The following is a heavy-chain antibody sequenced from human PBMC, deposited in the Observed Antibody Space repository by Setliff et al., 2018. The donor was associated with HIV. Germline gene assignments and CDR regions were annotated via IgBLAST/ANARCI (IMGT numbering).Heavy chain of an antibody. CDR3: ATLHYRQSLGKIDY. J-gene: IGHJ4*02. V-gene: IGHV1-2*02. CDR1: GYTVTGYY. CDR2: INPKSGAT. D-gene: IGHD1-26*01. Sequence: GASVKVSCKAIGYTVTGYYMHWVRQAPGQGLEWMGWINPKSGATNYKQNFQGRVTMSRYTSISTAYMALSRLKSDDTAVYFCATLHYRQSLGKIDYCGQGTLVTVSS.